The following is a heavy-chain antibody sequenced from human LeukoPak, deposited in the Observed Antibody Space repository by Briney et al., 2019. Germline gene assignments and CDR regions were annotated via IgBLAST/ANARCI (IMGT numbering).Heavy chain of an antibody. D-gene: IGHD3-22*01. CDR3: ARSLGYYYDSSGYYPNWFDP. J-gene: IGHJ5*02. Sequence: SVKVSCKASGGSFSSYAISWVRQAPGQGLEWMGRIIPIFGTANYAQKFQGRVTITTDESTSTAYMELSSLRSEDTAVYYCARSLGYYYDSSGYYPNWFDPWGQGTLVTVSS. CDR1: GGSFSSYA. CDR2: IIPIFGTA. V-gene: IGHV1-69*05.